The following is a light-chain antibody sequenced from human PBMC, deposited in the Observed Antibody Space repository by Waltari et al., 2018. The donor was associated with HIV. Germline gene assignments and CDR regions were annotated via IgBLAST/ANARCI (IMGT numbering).Light chain of an antibody. CDR1: TGHSKYP. Sequence: QRVLTQSPSASASLGASVKLTCTLTTGHSKYPIHWHQQQPKEGPRYLMNVNSDGSHNKGDGIPDRFSGSSSGAERYLTISSLQSEDEADYYCQTWGTGTWVFGGGTKLTVL. CDR3: QTWGTGTWV. J-gene: IGLJ3*02. CDR2: VNSDGSH. V-gene: IGLV4-69*01.